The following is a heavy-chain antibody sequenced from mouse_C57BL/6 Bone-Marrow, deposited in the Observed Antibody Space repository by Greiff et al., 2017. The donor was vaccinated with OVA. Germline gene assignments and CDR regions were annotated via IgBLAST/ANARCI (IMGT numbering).Heavy chain of an antibody. J-gene: IGHJ3*01. V-gene: IGHV1-69*01. Sequence: QVQLQQPRDDMVMPGASVKLSCKASGYTFTSYWMHWVKQRPGQGLEWIGEIDPSDSYTNYNQKFKGKSTLTVDKSSSTAYMQLSSLTSEDSAVYYCAREEYDYKFAYWGQGTLVTVSA. CDR3: AREEYDYKFAY. CDR2: IDPSDSYT. CDR1: GYTFTSYW. D-gene: IGHD2-4*01.